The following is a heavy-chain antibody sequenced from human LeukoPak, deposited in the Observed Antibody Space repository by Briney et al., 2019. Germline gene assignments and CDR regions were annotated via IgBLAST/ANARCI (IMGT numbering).Heavy chain of an antibody. Sequence: GGSLRLSCAASGFTFSSYGMHWVRQAPGKGLEWVAVIWYDGSNKYYADSVKGRFTISRDNSKNTLYLQMNSLRAEDTAVYYCARSDGDYSGYYYYGMDVWGQGTTVTVSS. CDR1: GFTFSSYG. J-gene: IGHJ6*02. CDR3: ARSDGDYSGYYYYGMDV. D-gene: IGHD4-17*01. V-gene: IGHV3-33*01. CDR2: IWYDGSNK.